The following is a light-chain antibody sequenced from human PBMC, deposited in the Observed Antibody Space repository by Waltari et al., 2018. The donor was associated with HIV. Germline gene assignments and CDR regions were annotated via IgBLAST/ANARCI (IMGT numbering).Light chain of an antibody. V-gene: IGLV1-44*01. CDR2: SHN. J-gene: IGLJ2*01. CDR3: ATWDDTLQGRV. Sequence: QSVLTQPPSASGTPGQRVTNSCSGSRFHPGRNAVTWYPPLPGTAPKLLIYSHNQRPSGVPDRFSGSKSGTSASLAISGLQSEDEATYYCATWDDTLQGRVFGGGTKLTVL. CDR1: RFHPGRNA.